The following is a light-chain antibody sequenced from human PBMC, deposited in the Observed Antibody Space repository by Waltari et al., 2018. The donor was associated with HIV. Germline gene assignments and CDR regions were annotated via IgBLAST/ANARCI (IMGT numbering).Light chain of an antibody. J-gene: IGLJ2*01. CDR3: QSADSSGTDLI. CDR1: ALPKQY. CDR2: KDG. V-gene: IGLV3-25*03. Sequence: SYELTQPPSVSVSPGQTARITCSGDALPKQYAYWYQQKAGQAPVLVISKDGERPSGIPERFAGSSSGTTVTLTISGVQAEDEADYNCQSADSSGTDLIFGGGTKLTVL.